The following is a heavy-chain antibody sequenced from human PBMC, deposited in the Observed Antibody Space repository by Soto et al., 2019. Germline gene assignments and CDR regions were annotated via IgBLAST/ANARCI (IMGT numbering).Heavy chain of an antibody. Sequence: HPGGSLRLSCAASGFTVSSNYMSWVRQAPGKGLEWVSVIYSGGSTYYADSVKGRFTISRHNSKNTLYLQMNSLRAEDTAVYYCARGRSDYDILTGYYPDAFDIWGQGTMVTVSS. CDR1: GFTVSSNY. CDR3: ARGRSDYDILTGYYPDAFDI. J-gene: IGHJ3*02. V-gene: IGHV3-53*04. D-gene: IGHD3-9*01. CDR2: IYSGGST.